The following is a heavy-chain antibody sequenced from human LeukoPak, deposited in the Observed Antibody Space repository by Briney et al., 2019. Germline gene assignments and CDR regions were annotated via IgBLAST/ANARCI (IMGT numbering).Heavy chain of an antibody. CDR3: ARESYYDSSGPFDP. CDR2: IIPIFGIA. V-gene: IGHV1-69*04. CDR1: GGTFSSYA. J-gene: IGHJ5*02. Sequence: ASVKVSCKASGGTFSSYAISWVRQAPGQGLEWMGRIIPIFGIANYAQKFQGGVTITADKSTSTAYMELSSLRSEDTGVYYCARESYYDSSGPFDPWGQGTLVTVSS. D-gene: IGHD3-22*01.